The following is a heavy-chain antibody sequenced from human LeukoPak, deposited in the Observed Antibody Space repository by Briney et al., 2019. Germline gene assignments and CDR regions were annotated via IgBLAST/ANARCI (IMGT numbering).Heavy chain of an antibody. Sequence: PGGSLRLSCAASGFTFSSYGMHWVRQAPGKGLEWVAVISYDGSNKYYADSVKGRFTISRDNSKNTLYLQMNSLRAEDTAVYYCARDGLAAAADYWGQGTLVTVSS. V-gene: IGHV3-30*03. D-gene: IGHD6-13*01. CDR3: ARDGLAAAADY. CDR2: ISYDGSNK. CDR1: GFTFSSYG. J-gene: IGHJ4*02.